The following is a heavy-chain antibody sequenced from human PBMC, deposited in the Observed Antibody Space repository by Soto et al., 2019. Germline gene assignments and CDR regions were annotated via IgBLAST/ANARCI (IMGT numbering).Heavy chain of an antibody. V-gene: IGHV4-59*01. CDR2: VYYSGST. CDR1: GGSISGYY. Sequence: PSATLSLTCTLSGGSISGYYWSWIRQPPGKGLEWIGYVYYSGSTKYNPSLESRVTISVDMSNNQFSLMLTSVTAADTAVYYCAKYRRTGAEGYRLDFWGQGTLVTVSS. D-gene: IGHD5-12*01. CDR3: AKYRRTGAEGYRLDF. J-gene: IGHJ4*02.